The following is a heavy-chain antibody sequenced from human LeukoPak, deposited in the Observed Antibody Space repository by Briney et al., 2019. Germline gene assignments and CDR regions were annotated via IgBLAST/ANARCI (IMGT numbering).Heavy chain of an antibody. J-gene: IGHJ3*02. CDR2: INPNSGGT. D-gene: IGHD6-13*01. V-gene: IGHV1-2*02. CDR3: ARDPNSSSWPRSDAFDI. Sequence: ASVKVSCKASGYTFTGYYMHWVRQAPGQGLEWMGWINPNSGGTNYAQKFQGRVTMTRDTSISTAYMELSRLRSDDTAVYYCARDPNSSSWPRSDAFDIWGQGTMVTVSS. CDR1: GYTFTGYY.